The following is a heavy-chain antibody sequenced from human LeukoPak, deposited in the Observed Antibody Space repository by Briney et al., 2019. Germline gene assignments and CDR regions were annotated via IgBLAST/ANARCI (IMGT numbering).Heavy chain of an antibody. CDR1: GFTFAKYA. D-gene: IGHD6-13*01. J-gene: IGHJ3*02. CDR2: ITGSGDRT. V-gene: IGHV3-23*01. Sequence: LPGGSLRLSCAASGFTFAKYAMTWVRQAPGQGLESVSTITGSGDRTYYANSAKGRLTISRDNSRNTLYLQMNSLRADDTAIYYCAKEPGSDVSNWYGAYDIWGQGTVVTVSS. CDR3: AKEPGSDVSNWYGAYDI.